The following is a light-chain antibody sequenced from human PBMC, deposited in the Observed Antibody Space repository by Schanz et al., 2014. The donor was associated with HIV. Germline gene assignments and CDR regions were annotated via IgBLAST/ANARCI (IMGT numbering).Light chain of an antibody. V-gene: IGLV1-44*01. CDR3: QSYDNSLSGVXGGV. Sequence: QSVLTQPPSASGTPGQRVTISCSRSASDIGDDDVHWYQKLPGAAPTLLIYGNTVRPSGVSARFSASKFAASASLAISGLQSEDEADYYCQSYDNSLSGVXGGVFGGGTKLTVL. J-gene: IGLJ2*01. CDR2: GNT. CDR1: ASDIGDDD.